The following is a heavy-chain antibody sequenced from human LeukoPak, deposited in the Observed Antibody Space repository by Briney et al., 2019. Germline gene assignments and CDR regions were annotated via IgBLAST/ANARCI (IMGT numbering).Heavy chain of an antibody. CDR1: GFTFSNHG. J-gene: IGHJ4*02. Sequence: GGSLRLSCAASGFTFSNHGMNWVRQAPGKGLEWLSGVSPPGGGTYYADSVRGRFTISRDNSRNTLYLQMNSLRAEDTAVYYCAKDDRWLQFCCWGQGTLVTVSA. CDR2: VSPPGGGT. V-gene: IGHV3-23*01. D-gene: IGHD5-24*01. CDR3: AKDDRWLQFCC.